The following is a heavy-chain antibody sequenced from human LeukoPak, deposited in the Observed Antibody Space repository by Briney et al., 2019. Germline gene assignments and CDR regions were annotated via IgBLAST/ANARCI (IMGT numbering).Heavy chain of an antibody. V-gene: IGHV3-9*01. CDR1: GFTFDDYA. J-gene: IGHJ6*03. CDR2: ISWNSGSI. Sequence: PGGSLRLSCAASGFTFDDYAMHWVRQAPGKGLEWVSGISWNSGSIGYADSVKGRFTISRDNAKNSLYLQMNSLRAEDTALYYCAKDGIRYCSGGSCRGGYYYYMDVWGKGTTVTVSS. D-gene: IGHD2-15*01. CDR3: AKDGIRYCSGGSCRGGYYYYMDV.